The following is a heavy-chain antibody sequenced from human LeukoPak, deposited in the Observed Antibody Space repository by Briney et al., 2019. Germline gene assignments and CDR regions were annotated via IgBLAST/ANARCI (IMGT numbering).Heavy chain of an antibody. J-gene: IGHJ3*02. V-gene: IGHV3-48*01. CDR2: ISSSSSTI. CDR3: ARGWSRGLWWHRSDAFDI. CDR1: GFTFSSYS. D-gene: IGHD2-21*01. Sequence: GSLRLSCAASGFTFSSYSMNWVRQAPGKGLEWVSYISSSSSTIYYADSVKGRFTISRDNAKNSLYLQMNSLRAEDTAVYYCARGWSRGLWWHRSDAFDIWGQGTMVTVSS.